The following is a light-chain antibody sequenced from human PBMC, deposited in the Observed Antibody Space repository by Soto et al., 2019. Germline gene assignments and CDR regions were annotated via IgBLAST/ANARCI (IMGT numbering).Light chain of an antibody. CDR3: SSYAGSNANAV. CDR1: SSDVGGYNY. J-gene: IGLJ7*01. V-gene: IGLV2-8*01. Sequence: QSALTQPPSASGSPGQSVTISCTGTSSDVGGYNYVSWYQQHTGKAPKLMIYEVSKRPPGVPDRFSGSKSGNTASLTVSGLQAEDEADYYCSSYAGSNANAVFGGGTQLTVL. CDR2: EVS.